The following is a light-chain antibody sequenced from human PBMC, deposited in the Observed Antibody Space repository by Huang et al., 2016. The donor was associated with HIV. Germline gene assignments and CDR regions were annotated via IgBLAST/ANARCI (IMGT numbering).Light chain of an antibody. CDR1: QSIGNY. V-gene: IGKV1-39*01. CDR2: GAS. Sequence: DIQMTQSPSSLSASVGDRVTVTCRGSQSIGNYLNWYQQKPGKAPKLLIYGASSLQSGVPSRFSGSGSGTVFIISITSLQPEDFATYYCQQSYNSWTFGQGTKVDIK. J-gene: IGKJ1*01. CDR3: QQSYNSWT.